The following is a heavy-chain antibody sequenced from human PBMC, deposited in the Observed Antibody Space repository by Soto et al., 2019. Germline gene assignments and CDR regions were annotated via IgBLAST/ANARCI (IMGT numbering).Heavy chain of an antibody. V-gene: IGHV4-61*01. CDR1: GGSVSSGSYY. D-gene: IGHD1-26*01. CDR2: IYYSGST. CDR3: ASYSGSRGPIFDY. J-gene: IGHJ4*02. Sequence: QVQLQESGPGLVKPSETLSLTCTVSGGSVSSGSYYWSWIRQPPGKGLEWIGYIYYSGSTNYNPSLKSRVTISVDTSKNQFSLKLSSVTAADTAVYYCASYSGSRGPIFDYWGQGTLVTVSS.